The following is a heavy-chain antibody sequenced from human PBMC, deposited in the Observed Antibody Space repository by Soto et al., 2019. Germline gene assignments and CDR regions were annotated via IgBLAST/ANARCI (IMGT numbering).Heavy chain of an antibody. CDR2: IYYSGST. CDR1: GGSISSGGYY. CDR3: AREGIAAAGTFDY. J-gene: IGHJ4*02. D-gene: IGHD6-13*01. Sequence: QVQLQESGPGLVKPSQTLSLTCTVSGGSISSGGYYWSWIRQHPGKGLEWIGYIYYSGSTYYNPSLKSRATISVDTSKIQFSLKLISMSAADTAVYYCAREGIAAAGTFDYCVQGTLVTVSS. V-gene: IGHV4-31*03.